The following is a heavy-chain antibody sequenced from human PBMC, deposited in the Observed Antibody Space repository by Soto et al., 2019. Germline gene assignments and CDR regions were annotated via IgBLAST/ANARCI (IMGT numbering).Heavy chain of an antibody. J-gene: IGHJ6*02. Sequence: QVQLQESGPGLVKPSETLSLTYTVSGGSVSSFYWSWIRQPPGKGLEWIGYIYYSGNTQYNPSLKSRVTMSIDTSKNQFSLKLSSVTAADTAVYYCAREKVVPYYGVDVWGQGTAVTVSS. CDR3: AREKVVPYYGVDV. V-gene: IGHV4-59*02. CDR1: GGSVSSFY. D-gene: IGHD2-15*01. CDR2: IYYSGNT.